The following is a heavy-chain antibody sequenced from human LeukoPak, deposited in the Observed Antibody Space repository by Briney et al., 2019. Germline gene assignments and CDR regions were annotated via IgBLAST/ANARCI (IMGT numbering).Heavy chain of an antibody. V-gene: IGHV4-39*01. CDR3: ATMDFYFDY. J-gene: IGHJ4*02. CDR2: IYYSGST. CDR1: GGSISSSSYY. Sequence: PSETLSLTCTVSGGSISSSSYYWCWIRQPPGKGLEWIGSIYYSGSTYYNPSLKSRVTISVDTSKNQFSLKLSSVTAADTAVYYCATMDFYFDYWGQGTLVTVSS. D-gene: IGHD3/OR15-3a*01.